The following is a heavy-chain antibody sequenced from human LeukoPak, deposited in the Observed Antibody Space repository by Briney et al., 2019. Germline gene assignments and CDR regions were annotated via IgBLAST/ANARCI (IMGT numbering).Heavy chain of an antibody. CDR2: ISAYNGNT. J-gene: IGHJ5*02. Sequence: GASVKVSCKASGYTFTSYGISWVRQAPGQGLEWMGWISAYNGNTNYAQKLQGRVTMTTDTSTSTAYMELRSLRSDDTAVYYCARDWNGSGSYYNNWFDPWGQGTLVTVSS. D-gene: IGHD3-10*01. CDR3: ARDWNGSGSYYNNWFDP. V-gene: IGHV1-18*01. CDR1: GYTFTSYG.